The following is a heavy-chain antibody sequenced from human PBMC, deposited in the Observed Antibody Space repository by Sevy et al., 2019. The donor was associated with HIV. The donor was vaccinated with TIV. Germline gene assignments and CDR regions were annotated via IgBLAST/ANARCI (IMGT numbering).Heavy chain of an antibody. CDR1: GYTFTDYY. Sequence: GESLKISCKASGYTFTDYYIHWVRQAPGQGLEWMGWINPKSGGTNYAQKFHGRVTMTRDTSISTAYMELGRLGSDDTAVYYCAGVVEPAGIDPYYYGVDVWGPGATVTVSS. J-gene: IGHJ6*02. D-gene: IGHD2-2*02. CDR3: AGVVEPAGIDPYYYGVDV. V-gene: IGHV1-2*02. CDR2: INPKSGGT.